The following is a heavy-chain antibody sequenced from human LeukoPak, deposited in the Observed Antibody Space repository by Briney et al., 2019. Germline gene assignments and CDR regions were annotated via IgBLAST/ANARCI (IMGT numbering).Heavy chain of an antibody. CDR2: ISGDGGST. CDR1: GFTFDDYA. Sequence: GGSLRLSCAASGFTFDDYAMHWVRQAPGKGLDWVSLISGDGGSTYYADSVKGRFTISRDNSKNSLYMQMNSLRTEDTAFDYCVKDCYDSSGYYGSIVYWGQGTLVTVSS. J-gene: IGHJ4*02. D-gene: IGHD3-22*01. CDR3: VKDCYDSSGYYGSIVY. V-gene: IGHV3-43*02.